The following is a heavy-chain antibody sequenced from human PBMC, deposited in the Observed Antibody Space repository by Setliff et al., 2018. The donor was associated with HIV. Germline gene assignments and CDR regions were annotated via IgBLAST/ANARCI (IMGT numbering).Heavy chain of an antibody. V-gene: IGHV4-4*07. CDR2: ISAAGTI. J-gene: IGHJ3*02. Sequence: PSETLSLTCGVSDDPISSYYWSWIRQPAGKRLEFIGRISAAGTINYNPSLRSRVTLSVDTSKNQFSLSLSSVTAADTAVYYCVRDPPLTPTDADHPFDIWGQGTMVTVSS. CDR3: VRDPPLTPTDADHPFDI. D-gene: IGHD2-21*02. CDR1: DDPISSYY.